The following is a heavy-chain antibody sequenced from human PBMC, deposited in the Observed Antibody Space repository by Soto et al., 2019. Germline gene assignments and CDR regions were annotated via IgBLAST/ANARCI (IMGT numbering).Heavy chain of an antibody. V-gene: IGHV4-39*01. CDR2: IYYSGST. Sequence: SETLSLTYTVSGGSISSISYYWGWIRQPPGKGLEWIGSIYYSGSTYYNPSLKSRVTISVDTSKNQFSLKLSSVTAADTAVYYCARLKNRLVRVHNWFDPWGQGTLVTVSS. CDR3: ARLKNRLVRVHNWFDP. J-gene: IGHJ5*02. D-gene: IGHD6-19*01. CDR1: GGSISSISYY.